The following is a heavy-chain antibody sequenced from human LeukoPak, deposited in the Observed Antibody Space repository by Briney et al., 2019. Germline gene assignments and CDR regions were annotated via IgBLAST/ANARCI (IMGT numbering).Heavy chain of an antibody. Sequence: EASVKVSCKASGGTFSSYAISWVRQAPGQGLEWMGGIIPIFGTANYAQKFQGRVTITADESTSTAYMELSSPRSEDTAVYYCARDGDSRHDAFDIWGQGTMVTVSS. CDR1: GGTFSSYA. J-gene: IGHJ3*02. CDR2: IIPIFGTA. V-gene: IGHV1-69*13. CDR3: ARDGDSRHDAFDI. D-gene: IGHD3-22*01.